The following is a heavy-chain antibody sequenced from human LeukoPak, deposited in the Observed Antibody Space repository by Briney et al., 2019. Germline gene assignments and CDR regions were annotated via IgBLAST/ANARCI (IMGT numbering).Heavy chain of an antibody. D-gene: IGHD3-9*01. Sequence: GGTLRLSCAASGFTFSSYGMSWVRQAPGKGLEWVSAISGSGGSTYYADSVKGRFTISRDNSKNTLYLQMDSLRAEDTAVYYCAKEYYDILTGYPKYMDVWGKGTTVTISS. J-gene: IGHJ6*03. CDR1: GFTFSSYG. CDR3: AKEYYDILTGYPKYMDV. V-gene: IGHV3-23*01. CDR2: ISGSGGST.